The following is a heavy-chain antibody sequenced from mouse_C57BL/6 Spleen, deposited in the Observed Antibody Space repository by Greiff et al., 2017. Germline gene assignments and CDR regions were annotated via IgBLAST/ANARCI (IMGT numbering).Heavy chain of an antibody. Sequence: EVNVVESGGGLVQPGGSLSLSCAASGFTFTDYYMSWVRQPPGKALEWLGFIRNKANGYTTEYSASVKGRFTISRDSSQSILYLQMNALRAEDSATYYCARLNWYAYFDDWGQGTTLTVSS. CDR3: ARLNWYAYFDD. V-gene: IGHV7-3*01. D-gene: IGHD2-14*01. CDR1: GFTFTDYY. J-gene: IGHJ2*01. CDR2: IRNKANGYTT.